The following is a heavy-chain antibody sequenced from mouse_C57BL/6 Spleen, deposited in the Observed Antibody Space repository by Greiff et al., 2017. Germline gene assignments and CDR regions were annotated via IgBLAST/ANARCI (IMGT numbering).Heavy chain of an antibody. CDR3: AREGDYYAMDY. Sequence: EVKLMESEGGLVQPGSSMKLSCTASGFTFSDYYMAWVRQVPEKGLEWVANINYDGSSTYYLDSLKSRFIISRDNAKNILYLQMSSLKSEDTATYYCAREGDYYAMDYGGQGTSVTVSS. J-gene: IGHJ4*01. CDR2: INYDGSST. CDR1: GFTFSDYY. V-gene: IGHV5-16*01.